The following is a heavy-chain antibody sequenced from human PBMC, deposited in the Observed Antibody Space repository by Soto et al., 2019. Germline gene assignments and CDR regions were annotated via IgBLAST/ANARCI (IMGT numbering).Heavy chain of an antibody. J-gene: IGHJ6*02. CDR3: ARDNLGNSSSWYGTYYYGMDV. CDR2: ISSSSSTI. V-gene: IGHV3-48*02. CDR1: GFTFSSYS. Sequence: GGSLRLSCAASGFTFSSYSMNWVRQAPGKGLEWVSYISSSSSTIYYADSVKGRFTISRDNAKNSLYLQMNSLRDEDTVVYYCARDNLGNSSSWYGTYYYGMDVRRQRTTVTVSS. D-gene: IGHD6-13*01.